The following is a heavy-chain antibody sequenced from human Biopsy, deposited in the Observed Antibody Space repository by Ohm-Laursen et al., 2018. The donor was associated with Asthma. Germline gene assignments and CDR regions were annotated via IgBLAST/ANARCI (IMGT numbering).Heavy chain of an antibody. CDR3: ARTHERWTSIQDDALDI. CDR1: GFTFNSYG. Sequence: SLRLSCAASGFTFNSYGMHWVRQAPGKGLEWVAVISYDGRNKYYGDSVKGRFALSRDNSRNTLYLQMNSLRVEDTAIYYCARTHERWTSIQDDALDIWGQGTMVIVSS. CDR2: ISYDGRNK. V-gene: IGHV3-30*03. J-gene: IGHJ3*02. D-gene: IGHD4-23*01.